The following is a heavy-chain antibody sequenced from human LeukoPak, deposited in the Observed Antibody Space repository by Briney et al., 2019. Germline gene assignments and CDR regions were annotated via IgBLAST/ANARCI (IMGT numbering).Heavy chain of an antibody. Sequence: PGGSLRLSCAASGFTFEEHGMSWVRQAPGKGLEWVSGINWNGGSTGYGESAEGRFTISRDNAKNSLYLQMNSLRAEDTALYYCAGGDSSGWYFDYWGQGILVTVSS. CDR3: AGGDSSGWYFDY. CDR1: GFTFEEHG. CDR2: INWNGGST. V-gene: IGHV3-20*04. D-gene: IGHD6-19*01. J-gene: IGHJ4*02.